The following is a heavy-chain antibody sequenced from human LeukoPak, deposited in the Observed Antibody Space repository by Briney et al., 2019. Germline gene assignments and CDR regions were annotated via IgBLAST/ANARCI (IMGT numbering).Heavy chain of an antibody. Sequence: GGSLRLSCAASGFTFSSYSMTWVRQAPGKGLEWVSSISSSSSYIYYADSVKGRFTISRDNAKNSLYLQMNSLRAEDTAVYYCARVTYCGGDCYLLGLDYWGQGTLVTVSS. CDR2: ISSSSSYI. CDR3: ARVTYCGGDCYLLGLDY. D-gene: IGHD2-21*02. CDR1: GFTFSSYS. J-gene: IGHJ4*02. V-gene: IGHV3-21*01.